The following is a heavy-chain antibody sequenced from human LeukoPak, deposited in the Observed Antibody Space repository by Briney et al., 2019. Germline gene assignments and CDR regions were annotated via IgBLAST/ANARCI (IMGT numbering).Heavy chain of an antibody. J-gene: IGHJ4*02. CDR3: ARDFRRGGWYYDSSGYVDY. CDR2: INPNSGGT. D-gene: IGHD3-22*01. V-gene: IGHV1-2*06. CDR1: GYTFTSYD. Sequence: ASVKVSCKASGYTFTSYDINWVRQAPGQGLEWMGRINPNSGGTNYAQKFQGRVTMTRDTSISTAYMELSRLRSDDTAVYYCARDFRRGGWYYDSSGYVDYWGQGTLVTVSS.